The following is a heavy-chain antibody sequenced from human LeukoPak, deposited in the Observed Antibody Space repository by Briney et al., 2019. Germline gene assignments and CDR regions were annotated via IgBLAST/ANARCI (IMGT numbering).Heavy chain of an antibody. J-gene: IGHJ5*02. Sequence: SQTLSLTCTVSGGSISSGGYYWSWIRQHPGKGLEWIGYIYYSGSTYYNPSLKSRVTISVDTSKNQFSLKLSSVTAADTAVYYCARVPRYYYDSSGHEQNWFDPWGRGTLVTVSS. V-gene: IGHV4-31*03. D-gene: IGHD3-22*01. CDR2: IYYSGST. CDR3: ARVPRYYYDSSGHEQNWFDP. CDR1: GGSISSGGYY.